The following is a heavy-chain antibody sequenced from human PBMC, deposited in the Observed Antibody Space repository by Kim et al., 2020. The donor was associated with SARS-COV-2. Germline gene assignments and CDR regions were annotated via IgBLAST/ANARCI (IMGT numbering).Heavy chain of an antibody. CDR3: AREWTTVTRGWFDP. D-gene: IGHD4-17*01. V-gene: IGHV3-30*07. J-gene: IGHJ5*02. Sequence: DSVKGRFTISRDNSKNTLYLQMNSLRAEDTAVYYCAREWTTVTRGWFDPWGQGTLVTVSS.